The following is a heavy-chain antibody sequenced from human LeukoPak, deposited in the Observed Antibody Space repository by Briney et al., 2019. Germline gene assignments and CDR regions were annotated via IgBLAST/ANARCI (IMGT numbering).Heavy chain of an antibody. D-gene: IGHD3-3*01. CDR1: GGSFSGYY. CDR2: INHSGST. CDR3: ARGSPLDFGVVPNK. J-gene: IGHJ4*02. V-gene: IGHV4-34*01. Sequence: PSETLSLTCAVYGGSFSGYYWSWIRQPPGKGLEWIGEINHSGSTNYNPSLKSRVTISVDTSKNQFSLKLSSVTAADTAVYYCARGSPLDFGVVPNKWGQGTLVTVSS.